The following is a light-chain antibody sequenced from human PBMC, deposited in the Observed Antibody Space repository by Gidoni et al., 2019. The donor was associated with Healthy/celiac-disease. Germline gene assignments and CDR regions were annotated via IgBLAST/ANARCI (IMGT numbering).Light chain of an antibody. Sequence: DIQMTQSPSSLSASVGDRVTITCRASPSISSYLNWYQQKPGKAPQLLIYAASSVQSGVPSRFSGSGSGTDFTLTISSLQPEDFATYYCQQSYSTLPYTFGQGTKLEIK. J-gene: IGKJ2*01. V-gene: IGKV1-39*01. CDR3: QQSYSTLPYT. CDR1: PSISSY. CDR2: AAS.